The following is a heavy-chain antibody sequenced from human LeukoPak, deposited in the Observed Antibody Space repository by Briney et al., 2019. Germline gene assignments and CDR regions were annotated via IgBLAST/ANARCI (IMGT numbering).Heavy chain of an antibody. D-gene: IGHD3-22*01. CDR1: GGSISSGDYY. J-gene: IGHJ4*02. CDR2: IYYSGST. V-gene: IGHV4-30-4*01. Sequence: PSQTLSLTCTVSGGSISSGDYYWSWIRQPPGKGLEWIGYIYYSGSTYYNPSLKSRVTISVDTSKNQFSLNLSSVTAADTAVYYCARLPYYDSSGYHSPFDYWGQGTLVTVSS. CDR3: ARLPYYDSSGYHSPFDY.